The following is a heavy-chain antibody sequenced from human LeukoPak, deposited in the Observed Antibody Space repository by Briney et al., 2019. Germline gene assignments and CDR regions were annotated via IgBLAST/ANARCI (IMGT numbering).Heavy chain of an antibody. CDR3: AKGHCSGGSCYGG. D-gene: IGHD2-15*01. Sequence: SETLSLTCAVYGGSFSGYYWSWIRQPPGKGLEWIGEINHSGSTNYNPSLKSRVTISVDTSKNQFSLKLSSVTAADTAVYYCAKGHCSGGSCYGGWGQGTLVTVSS. V-gene: IGHV4-34*01. CDR1: GGSFSGYY. J-gene: IGHJ4*02. CDR2: INHSGST.